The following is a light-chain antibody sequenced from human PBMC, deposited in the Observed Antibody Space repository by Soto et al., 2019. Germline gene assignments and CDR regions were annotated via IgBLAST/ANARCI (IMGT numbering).Light chain of an antibody. CDR3: QQRSHWPLT. CDR1: QSVLYSSNNKNY. Sequence: DIVMTQSPDSLAVSLGERATINCKSSQSVLYSSNNKNYLAWYQQKPGQPPKLLIYWASTRESGVPDRFSGSGSGTDFTLTISSLQAEDVAVYYCQQRSHWPLTFGGGTKVQIQ. J-gene: IGKJ4*01. V-gene: IGKV4-1*01. CDR2: WAS.